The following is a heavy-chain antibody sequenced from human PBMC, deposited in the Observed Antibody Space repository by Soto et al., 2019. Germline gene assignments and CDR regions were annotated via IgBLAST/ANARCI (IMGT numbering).Heavy chain of an antibody. CDR3: ARLQYTVVTALDI. J-gene: IGHJ3*02. D-gene: IGHD2-15*01. CDR2: IYHTVTT. Sequence: SETLSLTCSVSGVSIGSHFWSWIRQAPGKGPELVGYIYHTVTTNYDPALKSRVTISVDTSENQLSLQLSSVTAADTAVYYWARLQYTVVTALDIWGQGTMVTVSS. V-gene: IGHV4-59*11. CDR1: GVSIGSHF.